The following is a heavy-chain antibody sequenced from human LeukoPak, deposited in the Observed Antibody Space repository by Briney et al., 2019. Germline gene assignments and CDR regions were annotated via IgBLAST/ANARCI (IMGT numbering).Heavy chain of an antibody. V-gene: IGHV3-30*04. J-gene: IGHJ4*02. CDR1: LFTFSSYA. CDR2: ISYDGSNK. Sequence: GGSLRLSCAASLFTFSSYAMHWVRQAPGKGLEWVAVISYDGSNKYYADSVKGRFTISRDKSKNTLYLQMNSLRAEDTAVYYCARDRGYCSGGSCSPYFDYWGQGTLVTVSS. CDR3: ARDRGYCSGGSCSPYFDY. D-gene: IGHD2-15*01.